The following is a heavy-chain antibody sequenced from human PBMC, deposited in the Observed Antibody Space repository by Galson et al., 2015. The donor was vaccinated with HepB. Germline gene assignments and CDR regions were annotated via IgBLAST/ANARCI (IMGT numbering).Heavy chain of an antibody. D-gene: IGHD3-3*01. V-gene: IGHV3-9*01. Sequence: SLRLSCAASGFTFDNYAMHWVRQAPGKGLEWVSGITWNSGSIGYADSVKGRFTISRDNAKNSLFLQMNSLRPEDTALYFCAKDAIQFWSDYTPLAYMDVWGKGTTVTVAS. J-gene: IGHJ6*03. CDR2: ITWNSGSI. CDR1: GFTFDNYA. CDR3: AKDAIQFWSDYTPLAYMDV.